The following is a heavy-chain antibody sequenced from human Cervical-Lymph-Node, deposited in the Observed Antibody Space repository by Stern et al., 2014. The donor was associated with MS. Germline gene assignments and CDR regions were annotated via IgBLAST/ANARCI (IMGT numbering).Heavy chain of an antibody. V-gene: IGHV1-8*01. CDR2: INPNTSDT. CDR1: GYTFTSYD. Sequence: QMQLVQSGPEVRKPGASVKVSCKTSGYTFTSYDINWVRQAPGQGLEWMGYINPNTSDTDYAQKFQGRVAITRKNSIGTAYMELSSLRSEDTAVYFCARGYGEYYYGMDVWGQGTTVTVPS. CDR3: ARGYGEYYYGMDV. J-gene: IGHJ6*02. D-gene: IGHD3-10*01.